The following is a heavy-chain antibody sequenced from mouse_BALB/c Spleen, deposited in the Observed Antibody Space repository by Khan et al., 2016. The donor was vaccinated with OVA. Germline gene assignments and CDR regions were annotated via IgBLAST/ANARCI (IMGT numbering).Heavy chain of an antibody. CDR2: INHSSGYN. V-gene: IGHV1-4*01. CDR1: GYIFTSYM. Sequence: QVRLQQSGAELARPGASVKMSCKASGYIFTSYMMHWVKQRPGQGLEWIGDINHSSGYNNYNQKFKDKATLTADKSSSTAYMQLSSLTSEDSAVYYCTRGGYGSFGYWGQGTLVTVSA. J-gene: IGHJ3*01. D-gene: IGHD1-1*01. CDR3: TRGGYGSFGY.